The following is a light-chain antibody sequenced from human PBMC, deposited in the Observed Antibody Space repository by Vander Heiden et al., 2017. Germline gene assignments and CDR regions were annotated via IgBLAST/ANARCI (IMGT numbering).Light chain of an antibody. CDR3: QSYDSSLGGV. Sequence: QSVLTQPPSVSGAPGQRVTISCTGSSSNIGAGYDVHWYQQLPGTAPKLLLYGTTNRPSGVPDRFSGSKSGTSASLAITGLQAEDEADYHCQSYDSSLGGVFGGGTKLTVL. CDR1: SSNIGAGYD. CDR2: GTT. J-gene: IGLJ3*02. V-gene: IGLV1-40*01.